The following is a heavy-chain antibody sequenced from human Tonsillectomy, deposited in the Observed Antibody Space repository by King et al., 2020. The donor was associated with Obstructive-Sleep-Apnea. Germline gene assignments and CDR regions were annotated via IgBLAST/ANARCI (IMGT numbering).Heavy chain of an antibody. Sequence: QLVQSGGGVVQPGTSLRLSCAASGFSVNTYGMHWVRQSPGKGLEWVAVLWHDGSNKYYADSAKGRFSISRDNSKHKVYLQMNSLRLEDTALYYCARDRDYGDYGGKYFFGMEVWGQGTTVTVSS. CDR1: GFSVNTYG. J-gene: IGHJ6*02. CDR2: LWHDGSNK. D-gene: IGHD4-17*01. V-gene: IGHV3-33*01. CDR3: ARDRDYGDYGGKYFFGMEV.